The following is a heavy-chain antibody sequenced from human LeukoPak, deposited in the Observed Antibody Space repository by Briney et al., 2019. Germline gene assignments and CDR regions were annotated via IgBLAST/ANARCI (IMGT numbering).Heavy chain of an antibody. CDR2: VDPEDGET. CDR3: ATDSLNLWELLGY. Sequence: ASVKVSCKVSGYTFTDYYMHWVQQAPGKGLEWMGLVDPEDGETIYAEKFLGRVTITADTFTDTAYMELSSLRSEDTAVYYCATDSLNLWELLGYWGQGTLVTVSS. J-gene: IGHJ4*02. CDR1: GYTFTDYY. D-gene: IGHD1-26*01. V-gene: IGHV1-69-2*01.